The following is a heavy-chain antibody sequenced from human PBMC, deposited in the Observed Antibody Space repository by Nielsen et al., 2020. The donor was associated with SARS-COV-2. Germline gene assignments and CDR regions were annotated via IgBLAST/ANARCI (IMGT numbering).Heavy chain of an antibody. CDR1: GFTFSTYA. V-gene: IGHV3-9*01. J-gene: IGHJ6*02. CDR2: ISWNSGSI. Sequence: SLKISCVASGFTFSTYAMTWVRQAPGKGLEWVSGISWNSGSIGYADSVKGRFTISRDNAKNSLYLQMNSLRAEDTALYYCATLAAAGHYYYYGMDVWGQGTTVTVSS. CDR3: ATLAAAGHYYYYGMDV. D-gene: IGHD6-13*01.